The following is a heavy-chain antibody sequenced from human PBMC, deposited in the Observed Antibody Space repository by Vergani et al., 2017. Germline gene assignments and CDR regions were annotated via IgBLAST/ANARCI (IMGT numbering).Heavy chain of an antibody. Sequence: EVQLVQSGAEVKKPGESLKISCKGSGYSFTSYWIGWVRQMPGKGLEWMGIIYPGDSDTRYSPSFQGQVTISADKSISTAYLQWSSLKASDTAMYYCAREGGNERPHCSSTSCYFDYWGQGTLVTVSS. V-gene: IGHV5-51*03. D-gene: IGHD2-2*01. J-gene: IGHJ4*02. CDR1: GYSFTSYW. CDR3: AREGGNERPHCSSTSCYFDY. CDR2: IYPGDSDT.